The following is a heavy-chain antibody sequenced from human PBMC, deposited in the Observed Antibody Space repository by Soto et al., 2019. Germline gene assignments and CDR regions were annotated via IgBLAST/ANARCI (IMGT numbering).Heavy chain of an antibody. CDR3: ARDVGV. Sequence: EVQLVESGGDLVQPGGSLRLSCAASGITVNNNYMSWVRQAPGKGLEWVSVIYSGGSTGYADSVKGRYTISRDNPKNTAYLKMTGMRAEDPAVYDCARDVGVWGRGTTVTVSS. CDR1: GITVNNNY. V-gene: IGHV3-66*01. CDR2: IYSGGST. J-gene: IGHJ6*04.